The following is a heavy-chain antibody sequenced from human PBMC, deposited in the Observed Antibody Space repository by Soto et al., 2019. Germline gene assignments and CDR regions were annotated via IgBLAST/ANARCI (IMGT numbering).Heavy chain of an antibody. Sequence: PSQTLSLTCVISGDSLSSNSAAWNWIRQSPSRGLEWLGRTFYRSKWYNDYALSVKSRITVTPDTSKNQFSLQLNSVTPEDTAVYYCARGVASHRGDWLDPWGQGTQVTVSS. CDR1: GDSLSSNSAA. J-gene: IGHJ5*02. V-gene: IGHV6-1*01. CDR3: ARGVASHRGDWLDP. D-gene: IGHD2-15*01. CDR2: TFYRSKWYN.